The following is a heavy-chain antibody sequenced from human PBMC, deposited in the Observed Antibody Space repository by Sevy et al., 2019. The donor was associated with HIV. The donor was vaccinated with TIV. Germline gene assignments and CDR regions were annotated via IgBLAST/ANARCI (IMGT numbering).Heavy chain of an antibody. D-gene: IGHD2-21*01. Sequence: GGSLRLSCETSGFIFTDYWMTWVRQAPGKDLEWVANIKRDESVKHYVDSVKGRFSVSRDNAKNSLYLHMNSLRADDTALYYCARDSSYCSGDKCYDVFDIWGQRTMVTVSS. V-gene: IGHV3-7*01. CDR1: GFIFTDYW. CDR3: ARDSSYCSGDKCYDVFDI. J-gene: IGHJ3*02. CDR2: IKRDESVK.